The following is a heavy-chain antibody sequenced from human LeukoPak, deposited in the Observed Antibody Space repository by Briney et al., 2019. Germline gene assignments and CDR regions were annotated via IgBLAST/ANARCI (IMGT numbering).Heavy chain of an antibody. Sequence: PSETLSLTCTVCGGSISSYYWTWMRQPPARARVWMGDIYYSGRTSYNPSLKSRVTMSVDTSKNQFSLKLSSVTAADTAVYYCARDGNPWNLDVWGRGTLVTVSS. CDR2: IYYSGRT. D-gene: IGHD1-14*01. V-gene: IGHV4-59*01. CDR1: GGSISSYY. J-gene: IGHJ2*01. CDR3: ARDGNPWNLDV.